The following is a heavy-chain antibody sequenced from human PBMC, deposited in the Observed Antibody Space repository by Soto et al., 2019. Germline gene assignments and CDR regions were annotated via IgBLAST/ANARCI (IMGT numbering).Heavy chain of an antibody. J-gene: IGHJ6*02. CDR1: GYTFTSYC. D-gene: IGHD2-15*01. Sequence: QVQLVQSGAEVKKPGASVKVSCKASGYTFTSYCISWVRQAPGQGLEWMGWISAYNGNTNYARKLQGRVTMTTDTSTSTAYMELRSLRSDDTAVYYCAGEGYCSGGSCYGEGMDVWGQGPTVTVSS. CDR3: AGEGYCSGGSCYGEGMDV. V-gene: IGHV1-18*01. CDR2: ISAYNGNT.